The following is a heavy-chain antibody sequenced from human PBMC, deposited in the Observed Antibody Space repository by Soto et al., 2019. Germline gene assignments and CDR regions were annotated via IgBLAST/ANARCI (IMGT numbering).Heavy chain of an antibody. D-gene: IGHD2-15*01. J-gene: IGHJ4*02. Sequence: SETLSLTCTVSGGSVSSGSYYWSWIRQPPGKGLEWIGYIYYSGSTNYNPSLKSRVTISVDTSKNQFSLKLSSVTAADTAVYYCARGGWPHFDYWGQGTLVTVSS. CDR1: GGSVSSGSYY. CDR3: ARGGWPHFDY. V-gene: IGHV4-61*01. CDR2: IYYSGST.